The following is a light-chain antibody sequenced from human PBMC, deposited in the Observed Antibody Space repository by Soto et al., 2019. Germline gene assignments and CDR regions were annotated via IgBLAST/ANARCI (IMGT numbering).Light chain of an antibody. J-gene: IGKJ1*01. CDR2: AAS. V-gene: IGKV1-27*01. Sequence: DIQMTQSPSSLSASVGDRVTITCRASQGIATNLGWYQQKPGKVPKRLIYAASTLQSGVPSRFSGSGSGTDFTLTINSLQPEDVATYYCQKYNSAPWTLGQGTKVEIK. CDR3: QKYNSAPWT. CDR1: QGIATN.